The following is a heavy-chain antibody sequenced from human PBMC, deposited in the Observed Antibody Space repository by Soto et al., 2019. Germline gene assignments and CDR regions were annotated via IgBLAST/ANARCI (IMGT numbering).Heavy chain of an antibody. D-gene: IGHD6-13*01. V-gene: IGHV1-24*01. J-gene: IGHJ5*02. CDR1: GYTLTELS. CDR2: FDPEDGET. Sequence: ASVKVSCKVSGYTLTELSMHWVRQAPGKGLEWMGGFDPEDGETIYAQKFQGRVTMTEDTSTDTAYMELSSLRSGDTAVYYCATDRGSSSWSINWFDPWGQGTLVTVSS. CDR3: ATDRGSSSWSINWFDP.